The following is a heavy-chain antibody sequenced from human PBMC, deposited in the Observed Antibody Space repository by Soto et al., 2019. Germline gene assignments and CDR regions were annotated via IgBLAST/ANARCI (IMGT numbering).Heavy chain of an antibody. J-gene: IGHJ6*04. D-gene: IGHD1-26*01. V-gene: IGHV4-39*01. CDR2: IYYSGST. CDR1: GGSISSSSYY. Sequence: PSETLSLTCTVSGGSISSSSYYWGWIRQPPGKGLEWIGSIYYSGSTYYNPSLKSRVTISVDTSKNQFSLKLSSVTAADTAVYYCARPAGEGAYYGMDVWGKGTTVTVSS. CDR3: ARPAGEGAYYGMDV.